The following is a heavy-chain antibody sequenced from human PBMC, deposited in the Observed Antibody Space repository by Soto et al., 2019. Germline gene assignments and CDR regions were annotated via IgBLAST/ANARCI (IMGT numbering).Heavy chain of an antibody. CDR1: GDTVSSNSVA. CDR3: ARSEEDSDYYYYGMDV. J-gene: IGHJ6*02. Sequence: SQTLSLTCVGSGDTVSSNSVAWNWVRQSPSRGLEWLGRTYYRSRWYSDYAVSVRSRIDINADTSKNQVSLQLDSVTPEDTAVYYCARSEEDSDYYYYGMDVWGQGTTVTVSS. CDR2: TYYRSRWYS. V-gene: IGHV6-1*01. D-gene: IGHD2-15*01.